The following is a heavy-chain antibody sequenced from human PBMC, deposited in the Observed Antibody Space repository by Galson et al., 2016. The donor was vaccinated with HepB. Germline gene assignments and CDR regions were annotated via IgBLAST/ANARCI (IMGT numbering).Heavy chain of an antibody. V-gene: IGHV3-66*01. J-gene: IGHJ4*02. CDR2: IYSGGDT. D-gene: IGHD3-9*01. Sequence: SLRLSCAASGVTVSNNYMSWVRQAPGKGLECVSLIYSGGDTYYADSVKGRFTIPRDNSKNTVYLHMNSLRAEDTAVYYCARNVPVTKFGFWGQGTLVTVSS. CDR1: GVTVSNNY. CDR3: ARNVPVTKFGF.